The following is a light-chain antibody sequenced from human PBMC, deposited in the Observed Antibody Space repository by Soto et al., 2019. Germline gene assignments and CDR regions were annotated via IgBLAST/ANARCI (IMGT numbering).Light chain of an antibody. J-gene: IGKJ1*01. V-gene: IGKV1-39*01. CDR2: GAS. CDR3: QESYSVPGT. CDR1: QNINNY. Sequence: DIELTQSTPSLAASVGDRVTITCRASQNINNYLIWYQQKPGKAPQLLIYGASILQSGVPSRFSGSASGTDFTLTIGSLQPEDFATYYCQESYSVPGTFGQGTKVEI.